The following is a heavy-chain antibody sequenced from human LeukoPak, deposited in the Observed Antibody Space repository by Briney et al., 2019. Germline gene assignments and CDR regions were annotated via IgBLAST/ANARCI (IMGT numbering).Heavy chain of an antibody. CDR2: IKQDGSEK. J-gene: IGHJ3*02. Sequence: PGGSLRLSCAASGFTFSSYWMNWVRQAPGKGLEWVANIKQDGSEKYYVDSVKGRFTISRDNAKNSLYLQMNSLRAEDTAVYCCARRRSRGYKDDAFDIWGQGTIVTVSS. CDR1: GFTFSSYW. D-gene: IGHD3-22*01. CDR3: ARRRSRGYKDDAFDI. V-gene: IGHV3-7*01.